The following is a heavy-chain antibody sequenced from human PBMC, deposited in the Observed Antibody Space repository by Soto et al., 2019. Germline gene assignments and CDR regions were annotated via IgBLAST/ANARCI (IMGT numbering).Heavy chain of an antibody. V-gene: IGHV1-18*03. D-gene: IGHD2-2*03. Sequence: ASVKVSCKASGYTFTNYGSGISWVRQAPGQGLEWMGWISAHNGNTKNAQKLQGRVTMATDTSTSTAYMELRSLRSDDMAVYYCARDGYCVSSSCSFLPHVWGQGTTVTVS. CDR2: ISAHNGNT. J-gene: IGHJ6*02. CDR1: GYTFTNYG. CDR3: ARDGYCVSSSCSFLPHV.